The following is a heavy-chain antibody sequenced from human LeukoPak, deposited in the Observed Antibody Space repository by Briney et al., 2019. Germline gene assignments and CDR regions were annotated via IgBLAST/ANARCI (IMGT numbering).Heavy chain of an antibody. Sequence: GGSLRLSCAASGFTFSSYAMSWVRQAPGKGLEWVSAISATGGTTYYADSVKGRFTISRDNSKNTLYLQMSGLRAEDTAVYYCAKEPREYCSSTSCPNWIDPWGQGTLVTVSS. CDR3: AKEPREYCSSTSCPNWIDP. J-gene: IGHJ5*02. V-gene: IGHV3-23*01. CDR2: ISATGGTT. CDR1: GFTFSSYA. D-gene: IGHD2-2*01.